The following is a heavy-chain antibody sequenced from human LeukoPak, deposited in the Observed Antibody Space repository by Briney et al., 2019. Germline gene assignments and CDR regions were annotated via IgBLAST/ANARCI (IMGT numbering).Heavy chain of an antibody. D-gene: IGHD1-26*01. CDR1: RFTFSNYW. CDR3: ARDHLRVGATGASDT. J-gene: IGHJ3*02. V-gene: IGHV3-7*05. CDR2: IKQDGREK. Sequence: GGSLRPSCAASRFTFSNYWMSWVRQAPGKGLEWVANIKQDGREKYYVDSVKGRFTISRDNAKNSLYLQMNSLRAEDTAVYYCARDHLRVGATGASDTWGQGTMVTVSS.